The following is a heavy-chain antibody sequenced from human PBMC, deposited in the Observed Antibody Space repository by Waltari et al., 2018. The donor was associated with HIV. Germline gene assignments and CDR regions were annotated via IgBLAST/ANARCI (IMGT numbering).Heavy chain of an antibody. V-gene: IGHV4-39*01. CDR2: INYSGSG. D-gene: IGHD3-16*01. CDR1: GASISNIYYFY. Sequence: QMQLQESGPGLVKPSETLSLTCTVSGASISNIYYFYWGWIRQPQGQGLEWIGSINYSGSGYYNPSLKGRVTVSVDTSRNQFSLKLYSVTAADTAVYYCTSGGVGSTEDFYYGMDVWGQGTTVTVSS. J-gene: IGHJ6*02. CDR3: TSGGVGSTEDFYYGMDV.